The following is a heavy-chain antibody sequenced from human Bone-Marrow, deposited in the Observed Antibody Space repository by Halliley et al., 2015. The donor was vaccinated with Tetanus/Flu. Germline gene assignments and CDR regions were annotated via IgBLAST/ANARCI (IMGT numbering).Heavy chain of an antibody. J-gene: IGHJ4*02. Sequence: SGFSFKDAWMGWVRQAPGRGLEWVSGISGSAGSTYYADSVKGRFTVSRDNSKNTLYLQMNSLRDEDTAIYYCAKDRQGTVPDFFDSWGQGALVTVSS. CDR1: GFSFKDAW. CDR3: AKDRQGTVPDFFDS. V-gene: IGHV3-23*01. CDR2: ISGSAGST. D-gene: IGHD6-19*01.